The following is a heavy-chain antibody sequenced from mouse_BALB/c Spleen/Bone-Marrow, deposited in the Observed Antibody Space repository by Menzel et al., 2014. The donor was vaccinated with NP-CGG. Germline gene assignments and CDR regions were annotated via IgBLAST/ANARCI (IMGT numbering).Heavy chain of an antibody. D-gene: IGHD1-1*01. V-gene: IGHV1S81*02. J-gene: IGHJ1*01. CDR3: TRSNYGYWYFDV. CDR1: GYSFTNYY. Sequence: QVQLKQSGAELVKPGASVKLSCKASGYSFTNYYMYWVKRRPGQGLEWIGEINPSNGGTNFNEKFKNKATLTVDKSSSTAHMQLSSLTSEDSAVYYCTRSNYGYWYFDVWGAGTTVTVSS. CDR2: INPSNGGT.